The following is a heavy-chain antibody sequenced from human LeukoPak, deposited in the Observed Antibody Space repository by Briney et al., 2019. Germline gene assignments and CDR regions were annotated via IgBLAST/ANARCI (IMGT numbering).Heavy chain of an antibody. CDR1: GFTFDDYA. V-gene: IGHV3-9*01. CDR3: ARAGWGESWFDP. CDR2: ISWNSGSI. J-gene: IGHJ5*02. D-gene: IGHD3-10*01. Sequence: GGSLRLSCAASGFTFDDYAMHWVRQAPGKGLEWVSGISWNSGSIGYADSVKGRFTISRDNAKNSLYLQMNSLRAEDTAVYYCARAGWGESWFDPWGQGTLVTVSS.